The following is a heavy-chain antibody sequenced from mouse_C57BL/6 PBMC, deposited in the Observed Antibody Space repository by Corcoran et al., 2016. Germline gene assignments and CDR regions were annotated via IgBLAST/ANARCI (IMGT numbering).Heavy chain of an antibody. J-gene: IGHJ2*01. CDR1: GYTFTDYY. CDR3: ARCAVVAFDY. Sequence: QVQLKQSGAELVRPGASVKLSCKASGYTFTDYYINWVKQRPGQGLEWIARIYPGSGNTYYNEKFKGKATLTAEKSSSTAYMQLSSLTPEDSAVYFCARCAVVAFDYWGQGTTLTVSS. D-gene: IGHD1-1*01. CDR2: IYPGSGNT. V-gene: IGHV1-76*01.